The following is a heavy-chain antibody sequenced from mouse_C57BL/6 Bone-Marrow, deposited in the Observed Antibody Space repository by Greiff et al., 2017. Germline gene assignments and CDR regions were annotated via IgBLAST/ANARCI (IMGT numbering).Heavy chain of an antibody. CDR1: GFTFSSYG. CDR3: ANRGRYYLRYFDV. J-gene: IGHJ1*03. CDR2: ISSGGSYT. D-gene: IGHD1-1*01. Sequence: EVQGVESGGDLVKPGGSLKLSCAASGFTFSSYGMSWVRQTPDKRLEWVATISSGGSYTYYPDSVKGRFTISRDNAKNTLYLQMSGLKSEDTDMYGIANRGRYYLRYFDVWGTGTTVTVSS. V-gene: IGHV5-6*01.